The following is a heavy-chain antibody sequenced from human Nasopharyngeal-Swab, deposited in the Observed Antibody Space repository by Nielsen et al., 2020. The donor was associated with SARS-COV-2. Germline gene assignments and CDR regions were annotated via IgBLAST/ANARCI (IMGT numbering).Heavy chain of an antibody. V-gene: IGHV3-23*01. J-gene: IGHJ4*02. CDR2: IRGSGITT. D-gene: IGHD3-10*01. Sequence: GGSLRLSCAASGFRFDSYAMSWVRQAPGKGLEWVSAIRGSGITTYYADSVKGRFTISRDNSKNTVYVQMNSLRAEDTAVYYCAKVRGVGSTEDHFDFWGQGTLVTVSS. CDR3: AKVRGVGSTEDHFDF. CDR1: GFRFDSYA.